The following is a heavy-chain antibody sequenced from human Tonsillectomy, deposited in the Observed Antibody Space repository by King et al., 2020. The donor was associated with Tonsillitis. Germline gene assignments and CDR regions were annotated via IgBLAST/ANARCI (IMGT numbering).Heavy chain of an antibody. V-gene: IGHV3-11*05. CDR2: ISSSSSHT. J-gene: IGHJ6*03. CDR3: AREGPAYSYMDV. CDR1: GFTFNDYY. Sequence: VQLVESGGGLVKPGGSLRLSCAASGFTFNDYYMSWNRQAPGQGLEWVSYISSSSSHTSFADSVKGRFTIFRDNAKNSLYLQMNSLRAEDTAVYYCAREGPAYSYMDVWGTGTTVTVSS.